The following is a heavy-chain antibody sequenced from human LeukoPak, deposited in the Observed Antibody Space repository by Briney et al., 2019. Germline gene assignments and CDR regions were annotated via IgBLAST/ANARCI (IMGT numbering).Heavy chain of an antibody. CDR2: IQTDGNPK. V-gene: IGHV3-30*02. J-gene: IGHJ6*02. CDR3: ARETSSEIIGGMDV. D-gene: IGHD3-22*01. CDR1: GFIFSNSG. Sequence: GGSLRLSCAASGFIFSNSGMHWVRQAPGEGLEWVAFIQTDGNPKYYADSVRGRFTISRDNFKKTCYLQMDSLRVEDTAVYYCARETSSEIIGGMDVRGQGTTVTVTS.